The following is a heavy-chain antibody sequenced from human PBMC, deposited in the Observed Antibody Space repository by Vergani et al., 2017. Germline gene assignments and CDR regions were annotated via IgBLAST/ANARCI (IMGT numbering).Heavy chain of an antibody. CDR3: AKEGQRNNWFDP. CDR2: ISSSSSYI. CDR1: GFTFSSYS. V-gene: IGHV3-21*04. Sequence: EVQLVESGGGLVKPGGSLRLSCAASGFTFSSYSMNWVRQAPGKGLEWVSSISSSSSYIYYADSVKGRFTISRDNAKNSLYLQMNSLRAEDTAVYYCAKEGQRNNWFDPWSQGTLVTVSS. D-gene: IGHD6-25*01. J-gene: IGHJ5*02.